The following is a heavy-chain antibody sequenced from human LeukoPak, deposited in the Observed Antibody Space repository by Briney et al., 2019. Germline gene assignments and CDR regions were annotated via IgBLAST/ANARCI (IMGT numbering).Heavy chain of an antibody. J-gene: IGHJ2*01. V-gene: IGHV3-7*01. CDR3: VRDYTVYWYFDL. CDR2: INQDGSEK. Sequence: GGSLRLSCAASGFTFSSYWMTWVRQAPGKGLEWVASINQDGSEKYYVDSVKGRFTISRDNAKSSLYLQMNNLRAEDTAVYYCVRDYTVYWYFDLWGRGTLVTVSS. D-gene: IGHD3-16*01. CDR1: GFTFSSYW.